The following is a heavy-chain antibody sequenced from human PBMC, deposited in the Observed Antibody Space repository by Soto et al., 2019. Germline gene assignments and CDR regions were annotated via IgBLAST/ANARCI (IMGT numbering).Heavy chain of an antibody. Sequence: QVQLVESGGGVVQPGRSLRLSCAASGFTFSSYGMHWVRQAPGKGLEWVAVISYDGSNKYYADSVKGRFTISRDNSKNTLYLQMNSLRAEDTAVSYCAYGDCGGDCYSFDAFDIWGQGTMVTVSS. V-gene: IGHV3-30*03. D-gene: IGHD2-21*02. CDR3: AYGDCGGDCYSFDAFDI. J-gene: IGHJ3*02. CDR2: ISYDGSNK. CDR1: GFTFSSYG.